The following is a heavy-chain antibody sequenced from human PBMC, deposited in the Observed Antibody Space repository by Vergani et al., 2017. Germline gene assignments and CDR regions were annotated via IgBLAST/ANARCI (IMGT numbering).Heavy chain of an antibody. CDR3: ARQDYDLKFSYYYYYMDV. J-gene: IGHJ6*03. V-gene: IGHV4-59*01. D-gene: IGHD3-3*01. CDR2: IYYSGST. Sequence: VQLQESGPGLVKPSATLSLTCTVSGGSISSYYWSWIRQPPGQGLEWIGCIYYSGSTNYNPSLKSRVTISVDTSKNQFSLKLSSVTAADTAVYYCARQDYDLKFSYYYYYMDVWGKGTTVTVSS. CDR1: GGSISSYY.